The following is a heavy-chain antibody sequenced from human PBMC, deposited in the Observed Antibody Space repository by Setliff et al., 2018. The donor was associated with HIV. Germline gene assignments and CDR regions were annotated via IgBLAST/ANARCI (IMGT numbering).Heavy chain of an antibody. CDR3: TRHSTDPWSLLDY. CDR1: GFTFSSYW. CDR2: IRSKGYGSAT. J-gene: IGHJ4*02. D-gene: IGHD1-1*01. V-gene: IGHV3-73*01. Sequence: GGSLRLSCAASGFTFSSYWMNWVRQAPGKGLEWVGRIRSKGYGSATAYAASVKGRFTISRDDSKNTAYLQMDSLKTEDTAVYYCTRHSTDPWSLLDYWGQGTLVTVSS.